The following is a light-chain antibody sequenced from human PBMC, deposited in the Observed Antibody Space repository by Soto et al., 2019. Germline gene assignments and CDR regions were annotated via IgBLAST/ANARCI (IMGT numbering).Light chain of an antibody. CDR1: SSDVGSYNL. CDR3: CSYAGSSIVV. V-gene: IGLV2-23*02. J-gene: IGLJ2*01. CDR2: EVS. Sequence: QSALSPPASVSGSPGQSLTISCTGTSSDVGSYNLVSWYQQHPGKAPKLMIYEVSKRPSGVSNRFSGSKSGNTASLTISGLQAEDEADYYCCSYAGSSIVVFGGGTKVTVL.